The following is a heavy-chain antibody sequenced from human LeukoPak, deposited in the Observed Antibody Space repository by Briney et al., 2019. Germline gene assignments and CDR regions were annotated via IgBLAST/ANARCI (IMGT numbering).Heavy chain of an antibody. CDR1: GGTFISYA. CDR3: ARDGGGADGVVVVAATPVWFDP. V-gene: IGHV1-69*01. CDR2: IIPIFGTA. Sequence: ASVKVSCKASGGTFISYAISWVRQAPGQGLEWMGGIIPIFGTANYAQKFQGRVTITADESTSTAYMELSSLRSKDTAVYYCARDGGGADGVVVVAATPVWFDPWGQGTLVTVSS. D-gene: IGHD2-15*01. J-gene: IGHJ5*02.